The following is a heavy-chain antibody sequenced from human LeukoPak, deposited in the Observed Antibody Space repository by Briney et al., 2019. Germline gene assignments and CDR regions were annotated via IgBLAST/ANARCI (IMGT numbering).Heavy chain of an antibody. D-gene: IGHD3-16*01. V-gene: IGHV1-46*01. J-gene: IGHJ6*03. CDR2: INPSGGST. CDR1: GYTFTSYY. CDR3: ARARGGSYYYNYMDV. Sequence: GASVKVSCKASGYTFTSYYMHWVRQAPGQGLEWMGIINPSGGSTSYAQKLQGRVTMTTDTSTSTAYMELRSLRSDDTAVYYCARARGGSYYYNYMDVWGKGTTVTVSS.